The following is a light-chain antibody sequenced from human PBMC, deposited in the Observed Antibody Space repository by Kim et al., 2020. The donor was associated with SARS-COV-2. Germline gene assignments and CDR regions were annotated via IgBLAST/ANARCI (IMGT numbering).Light chain of an antibody. CDR2: QAS. J-gene: IGKJ2*01. CDR1: QNIGTY. CDR3: QHYNSYPYT. Sequence: IQMTQSPSTLAASVGDRVTISCRASQNIGTYLAWYQHKPGKAPTLLVYQASSLESEVPSRFSGSGSETEFILTISSLQPDDFATYYCQHYNSYPYTFGQGTKLEI. V-gene: IGKV1-5*03.